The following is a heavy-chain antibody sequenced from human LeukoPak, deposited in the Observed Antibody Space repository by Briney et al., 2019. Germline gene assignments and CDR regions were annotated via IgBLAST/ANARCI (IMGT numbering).Heavy chain of an antibody. CDR1: GGTFSSYA. V-gene: IGHV1-69*13. D-gene: IGHD1-26*01. CDR2: IIPIFGTA. J-gene: IGHJ6*03. Sequence: SVKVSCKASGGTFSSYAISWVRQAPGQGLEWMGGIIPIFGTANYAQRFQGRVTITADESTSTAYMELSSLRSEDTAVYYCASLATLIGYMDVWGKGTTVTVSS. CDR3: ASLATLIGYMDV.